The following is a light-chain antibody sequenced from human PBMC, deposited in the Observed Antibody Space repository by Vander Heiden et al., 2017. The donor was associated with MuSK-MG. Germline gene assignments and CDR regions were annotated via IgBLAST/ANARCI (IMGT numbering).Light chain of an antibody. CDR2: AAS. V-gene: IGKV1-8*01. CDR3: LQDASYPYT. Sequence: PSSLPASTGARVTITCRASQGISTYLAWYQQKPGKAPKLLIHAASTLQSGVPSRFSGSGSGTDFTLTISCLQSEDFATYYCLQDASYPYTFGQGTKLEIK. J-gene: IGKJ2*01. CDR1: QGISTY.